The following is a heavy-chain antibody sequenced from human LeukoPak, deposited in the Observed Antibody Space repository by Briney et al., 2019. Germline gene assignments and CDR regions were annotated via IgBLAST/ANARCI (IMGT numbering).Heavy chain of an antibody. CDR1: GGSISSSSYY. Sequence: SETLSLTCTVSGGSISSSSYYWGWIRQPPGKGLEWIGSIYYSGSTYYNPSLKSRVTISVDTSKNQFSLKLSSVTAADTAVYYCARALEYYYYYYMDVWGKGTTVTASS. J-gene: IGHJ6*03. CDR3: ARALEYYYYYYMDV. V-gene: IGHV4-39*01. CDR2: IYYSGST.